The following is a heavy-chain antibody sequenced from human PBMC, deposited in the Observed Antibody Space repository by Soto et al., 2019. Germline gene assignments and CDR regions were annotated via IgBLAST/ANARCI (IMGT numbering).Heavy chain of an antibody. V-gene: IGHV1-2*02. CDR2: INPNSGGT. CDR1: GYTFTGYY. CDR3: ARDGHFDWPSLFGFDYYYGMDV. D-gene: IGHD3-9*01. Sequence: ASVQVSCKASGYTFTGYYMHWVRQAPGQGLEWMGWINPNSGGTNYAQKFQGRVTMTRDTSISTAYMELSRLRSDDTAVYYCARDGHFDWPSLFGFDYYYGMDVWGQGTTVTVYS. J-gene: IGHJ6*02.